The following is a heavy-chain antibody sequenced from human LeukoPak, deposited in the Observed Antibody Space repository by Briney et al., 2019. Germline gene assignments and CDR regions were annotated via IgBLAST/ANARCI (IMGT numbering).Heavy chain of an antibody. Sequence: GESLKISCKGSGYNFTSYWIGWVRQMPGKGLEWMGIIYPSDSDTRYSPSFQGQVTISADKSISTAYLQWSSLKAPDTAMYYCARQTTVVTPGDYWGQGTLVTVSS. CDR2: IYPSDSDT. CDR3: ARQTTVVTPGDY. CDR1: GYNFTSYW. V-gene: IGHV5-51*01. J-gene: IGHJ4*02. D-gene: IGHD4-23*01.